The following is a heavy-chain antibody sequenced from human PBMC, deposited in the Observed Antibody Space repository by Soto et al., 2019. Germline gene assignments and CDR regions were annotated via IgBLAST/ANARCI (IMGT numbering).Heavy chain of an antibody. CDR3: ARGRYNSGDYPKFFDD. CDR2: IKKDGNEK. V-gene: IGHV3-7*01. D-gene: IGHD5-12*01. Sequence: EVQLVESGGGLVQPGGSLRVSCAASGFEFSAYCMTWVRQAPGKGLEWVATIKKDGNEKYYGASVRGRFSVIRDNAKNAAYLQMDRLKAEDTGVYYCARGRYNSGDYPKFFDDWGQGAWVTVSS. CDR1: GFEFSAYC. J-gene: IGHJ4*02.